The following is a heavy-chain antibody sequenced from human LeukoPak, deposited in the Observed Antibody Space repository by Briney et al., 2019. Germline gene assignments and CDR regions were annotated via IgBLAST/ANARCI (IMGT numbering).Heavy chain of an antibody. CDR3: AKGRVTGLYYTDG. V-gene: IGHV3-30*02. Sequence: GGSLRLSCAASGFTFSCYWMHWVRQAPGKGLEWVAFIRYDGSNKYYADSVKGRFTISRDNSKNTLYLQMNSLRAEDTAVYYCAKGRVTGLYYTDGWGKGTTVTISS. CDR2: IRYDGSNK. J-gene: IGHJ6*03. CDR1: GFTFSCYW. D-gene: IGHD2-21*02.